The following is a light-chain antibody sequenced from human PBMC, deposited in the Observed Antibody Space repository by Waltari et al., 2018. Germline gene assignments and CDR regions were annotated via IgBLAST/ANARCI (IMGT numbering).Light chain of an antibody. CDR3: QQYGTSPTT. Sequence: IVLTQSPGTLSLSPGERATLSCRASQSVSSSYLAWYQQKPGQAPRLLIYGASSRPTGVPDRFSGSGSGTDFTLTISRLEPEDFAVYYCQQYGTSPTTFGQGTKVEIK. CDR2: GAS. J-gene: IGKJ1*01. V-gene: IGKV3-20*01. CDR1: QSVSSSY.